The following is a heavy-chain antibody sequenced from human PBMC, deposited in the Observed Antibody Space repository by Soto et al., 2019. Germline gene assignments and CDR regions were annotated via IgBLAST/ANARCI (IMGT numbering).Heavy chain of an antibody. D-gene: IGHD4-17*01. CDR2: VYYSGTT. V-gene: IGHV4-61*01. CDR1: GGSVSNKTYY. J-gene: IGHJ4*02. CDR3: ARTTAVPNSLRSRYFFDY. Sequence: SETLSLTCSVSGGSVSNKTYYWSWIRQPPGKRLEWIGYVYYSGTTNYNPSLKSRGTISVDLSKNQFSLSLRSVTTADTAMYYCARTTAVPNSLRSRYFFDYWGQGTLVTVSS.